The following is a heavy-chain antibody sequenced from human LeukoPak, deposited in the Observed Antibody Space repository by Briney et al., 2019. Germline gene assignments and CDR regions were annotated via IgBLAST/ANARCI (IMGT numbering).Heavy chain of an antibody. D-gene: IGHD1-26*01. V-gene: IGHV4-34*01. CDR2: INYSGST. J-gene: IGHJ3*02. Sequence: PSETLSLTCAVYGGGSFSAYYWSWIRQPPGKGLEWIGEINYSGSTYYNPSLKTRVTISVDTSKNQFSLRLSSVTAADTAVYYCVRVWEDDAFDIWGQGTMVTVSS. CDR3: VRVWEDDAFDI. CDR1: GGGSFSAYY.